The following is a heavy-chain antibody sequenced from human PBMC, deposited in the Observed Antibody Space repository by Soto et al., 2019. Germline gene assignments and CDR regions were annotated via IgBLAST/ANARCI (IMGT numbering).Heavy chain of an antibody. J-gene: IGHJ4*02. CDR1: GGSFSGYY. Sequence: SETLSLTCAVYGGSFSGYYWSWIRQPPGKGLEWIGEINHSGSTNYNPSLKSRVTISVDTSKNQFSLKLSSVTAADTAVYYCARDLKYCSGGSCSDYWGQGTLVTVSS. CDR2: INHSGST. CDR3: ARDLKYCSGGSCSDY. V-gene: IGHV4-34*01. D-gene: IGHD2-15*01.